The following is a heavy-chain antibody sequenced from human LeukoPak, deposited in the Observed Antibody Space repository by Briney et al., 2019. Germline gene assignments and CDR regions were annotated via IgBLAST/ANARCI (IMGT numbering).Heavy chain of an antibody. CDR1: GYTFTSYG. J-gene: IGHJ4*02. V-gene: IGHV1-18*01. CDR3: ARDSDSSGYPDY. CDR2: ISAYNGNT. D-gene: IGHD3-22*01. Sequence: ASVKVSCKASGYTFTSYGISWVRQAPGQGLEWMGWISAYNGNTNYAQNLQGRVTMTTDTSTSTASMELRSLRSDDTAVYYCARDSDSSGYPDYWGKGTLVTVSS.